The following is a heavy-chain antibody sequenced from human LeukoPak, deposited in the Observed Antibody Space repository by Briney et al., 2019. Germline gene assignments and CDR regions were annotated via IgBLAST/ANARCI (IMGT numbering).Heavy chain of an antibody. CDR2: ISGSADTA. J-gene: IGHJ4*02. CDR1: GFTFSTYE. Sequence: SGGSLRLSCAASGFTFSTYEINWVRQAPGKGLEWISYISGSADTAYYADSVKGRFTMSRDNARNSLYLQMNSLGAEDTAVYYCTRVGQSYSTSGQALDHWGQGTLVTVSS. D-gene: IGHD2-8*01. CDR3: TRVGQSYSTSGQALDH. V-gene: IGHV3-48*03.